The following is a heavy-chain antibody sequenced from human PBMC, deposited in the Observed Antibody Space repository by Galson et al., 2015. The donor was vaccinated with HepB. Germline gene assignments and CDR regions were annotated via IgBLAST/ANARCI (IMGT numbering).Heavy chain of an antibody. Sequence: PALVKPTQTLTLTCTFSGFSLSTSGVGVGWIRQPPGKALEWLALIYWDDDKRYSPSLKSRLTITKDTSKNQVVLTMTNMDPVDTATYYCAHSTRGDFWSGYYFGYWGQGTLVTVSS. V-gene: IGHV2-5*02. CDR1: GFSLSTSGVG. CDR3: AHSTRGDFWSGYYFGY. J-gene: IGHJ4*02. D-gene: IGHD3-3*01. CDR2: IYWDDDK.